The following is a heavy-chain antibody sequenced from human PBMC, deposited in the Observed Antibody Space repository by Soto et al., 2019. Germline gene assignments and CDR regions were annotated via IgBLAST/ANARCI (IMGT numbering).Heavy chain of an antibody. CDR2: IDPSDSYT. V-gene: IGHV5-10-1*01. CDR3: ARHNYYDSSGYCVYYFEH. CDR1: GYSFTSYW. D-gene: IGHD3-22*01. Sequence: PRESLKISCKGSGYSFTSYWISWVRQMPGKGLEWMGRIDPSDSYTNYSPSFQGHVTISADKSISTAYLQWSSLKASDTAMYYCARHNYYDSSGYCVYYFEHWGQGTLVTDPS. J-gene: IGHJ4*02.